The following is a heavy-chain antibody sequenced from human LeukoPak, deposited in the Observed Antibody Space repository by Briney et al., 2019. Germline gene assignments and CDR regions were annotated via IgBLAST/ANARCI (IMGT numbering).Heavy chain of an antibody. CDR3: ARDAGGWEPYYFDY. V-gene: IGHV3-21*01. Sequence: PGGSLRLSCAASGFTFSSYSMNWVRQAPGKGLEWVSSISSSSSYIYYADSVKGRFTISRDNAKNSLYLQMNSLRAEDTAVYYCARDAGGWEPYYFDYWGQGTLVTVSS. D-gene: IGHD1-26*01. CDR1: GFTFSSYS. J-gene: IGHJ4*02. CDR2: ISSSSSYI.